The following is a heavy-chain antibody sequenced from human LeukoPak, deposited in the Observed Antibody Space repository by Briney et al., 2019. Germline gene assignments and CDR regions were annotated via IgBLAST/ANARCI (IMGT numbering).Heavy chain of an antibody. CDR3: VRGTRLADR. V-gene: IGHV3-7*01. J-gene: IGHJ5*02. CDR1: DFTFTNSW. Sequence: GGSLRLSCVASDFTFTNSWMSWVRQAPGKGLEWVADIKPDGSDTGYVDSVKGRLTISRDNAKNSLYLQMDSLRVEDTAVYHCVRGTRLADRWGQGTLVTVSS. D-gene: IGHD1-7*01. CDR2: IKPDGSDT.